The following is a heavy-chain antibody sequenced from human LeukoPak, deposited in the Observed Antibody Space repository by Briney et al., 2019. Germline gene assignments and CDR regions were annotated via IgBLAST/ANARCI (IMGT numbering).Heavy chain of an antibody. J-gene: IGHJ4*02. CDR1: GFTFSSYA. V-gene: IGHV3-23*01. CDR2: ISTSGSIT. Sequence: GGSLRLSCAASGFTFSSYAMSRVRQAPGKGLEWVSAISTSGSITYYADSVKGRFTISRDNLKNTLYVQMNSLRAEDTAVYYCTKIIGGNYWGQGTQVTVSS. D-gene: IGHD1-26*01. CDR3: TKIIGGNY.